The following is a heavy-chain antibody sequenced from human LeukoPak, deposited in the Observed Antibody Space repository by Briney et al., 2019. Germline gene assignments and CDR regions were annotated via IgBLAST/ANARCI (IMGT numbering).Heavy chain of an antibody. D-gene: IGHD3-16*02. V-gene: IGHV4-59*01. CDR1: GGSISSYY. CDR3: AGQFGGVIVYFDY. J-gene: IGHJ4*02. Sequence: SETLSLTCTVSGGSISSYYWSWIRQPPGKGLEWIGYIYYSGSTNYNPSLKSRVTISVDTSKNQFSLKLSSVTAADTAVYYCAGQFGGVIVYFDYWGQGTLVTVSS. CDR2: IYYSGST.